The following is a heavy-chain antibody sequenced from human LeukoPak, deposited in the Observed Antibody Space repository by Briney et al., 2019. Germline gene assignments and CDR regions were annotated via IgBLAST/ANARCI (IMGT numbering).Heavy chain of an antibody. V-gene: IGHV3-7*04. D-gene: IGHD3-16*01. CDR1: GLTFSSYW. Sequence: PGGSLRLSCAASGLTFSSYWMTWVRQAPGKGLEWVASIKNDGSETYYVDSVRGRFSISRDNAKNSLYLQMNSLRAEDTAVYYCARDSTLSNYWGQGTLVTVSS. CDR2: IKNDGSET. CDR3: ARDSTLSNY. J-gene: IGHJ4*02.